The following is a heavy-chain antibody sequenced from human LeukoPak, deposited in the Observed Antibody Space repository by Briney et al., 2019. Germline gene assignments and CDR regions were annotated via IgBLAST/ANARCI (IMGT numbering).Heavy chain of an antibody. J-gene: IGHJ4*02. D-gene: IGHD3-10*01. CDR3: ARGSYYDSGSYYNE. V-gene: IGHV4-30-2*01. Sequence: SETLSLTCTVSGGSISSGGYYWSWIRQPPGKGLEWIGYIYHSGSTYYNPSLKSRVTISVDRSKNQFSLKLYSVTAADTAVYYCARGSYYDSGSYYNEWGQGTLVTVSS. CDR1: GGSISSGGYY. CDR2: IYHSGST.